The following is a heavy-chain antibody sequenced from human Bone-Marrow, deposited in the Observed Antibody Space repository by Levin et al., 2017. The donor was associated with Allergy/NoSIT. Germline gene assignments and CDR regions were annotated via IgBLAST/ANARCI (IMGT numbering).Heavy chain of an antibody. CDR2: IWFDGSEK. Sequence: PAGGSLRLSCAASGFSFSVHAMHWVRLTPGKGLEWVAMIWFDGSEKYYGDSVKGRVTISRDSFQNRVDLQMNRLTGEDTAVYYCARGEGDNLGGSLDLWGQGTAVTVSA. V-gene: IGHV3-33*01. J-gene: IGHJ3*01. D-gene: IGHD6-25*01. CDR1: GFSFSVHA. CDR3: ARGEGDNLGGSLDL.